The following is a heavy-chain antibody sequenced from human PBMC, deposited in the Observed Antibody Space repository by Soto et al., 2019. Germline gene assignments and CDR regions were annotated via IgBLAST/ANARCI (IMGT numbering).Heavy chain of an antibody. J-gene: IGHJ4*02. CDR1: GASISSGY. V-gene: IGHV4-30-4*02. D-gene: IGHD3-10*01. CDR2: IYYDGRT. CDR3: ARAPRGNYGYPSYFDY. Sequence: SETLSLTCTVSGASISSGYWSWIRQSPGKGLEWIGYIYYDGRTYYNPSLRSRITISVDTSKNQFSLKMSSVTAADTAVYYCARAPRGNYGYPSYFDYWGQGTLVTVSS.